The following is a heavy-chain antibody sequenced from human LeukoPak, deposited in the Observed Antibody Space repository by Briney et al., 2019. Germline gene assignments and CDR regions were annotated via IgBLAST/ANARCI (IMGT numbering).Heavy chain of an antibody. D-gene: IGHD4-23*01. CDR2: TYPGDSDT. J-gene: IGHJ6*02. CDR3: ARPPTTVVTPLLKGYGYYYYYGMDG. Sequence: GGSLQISCKGPGSNFTSYWIGWVRPLPGKGLEWMGITYPGDSDTRYSASFQGQVTTSADTSISTSSLPWSSLKASDTAMYYCARPPTTVVTPLLKGYGYYYYYGMDGWGQGTTVTVSS. V-gene: IGHV5-51*01. CDR1: GSNFTSYW.